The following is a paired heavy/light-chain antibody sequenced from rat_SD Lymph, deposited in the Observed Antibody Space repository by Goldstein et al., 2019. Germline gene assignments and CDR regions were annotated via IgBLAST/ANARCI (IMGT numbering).Light chain of an antibody. V-gene: IGKV14S14*01. Sequence: DIQMTQSPSSLSASLGDRVTITCRASQDIGNYLTWFQQKPGKSPRRMIYGATNLEDGVPSRFSGSRSGSDYSLTISSLESEDVADYHCLQSIQYPLTFGSGTKLEIK. J-gene: IGKJ5*01. CDR1: QDIGNY. CDR2: GAT. CDR3: LQSIQYPLT.
Heavy chain of an antibody. D-gene: IGHD1-2*01. CDR1: GFTFSNYG. Sequence: EVQLVESGGGLVQPGRSMKLSCAASGFTFSNYGMAWVRQAPTKGLEWVATISYDGSSTYYRDSVKGRFTISRDNAKSTLYLQMNSLRSEDTATYYCTRGSSYKDYVMDAWGQGASVTVSS. CDR2: ISYDGSST. CDR3: TRGSSYKDYVMDA. V-gene: IGHV5-29*01. J-gene: IGHJ4*01.